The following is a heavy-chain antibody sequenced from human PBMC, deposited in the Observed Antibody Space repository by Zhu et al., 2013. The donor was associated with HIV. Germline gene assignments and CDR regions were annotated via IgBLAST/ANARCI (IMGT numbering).Heavy chain of an antibody. Sequence: QVQLVQSGAEVKKPGASVKVSCKASGYTFTGYYMHWVRQAPGQGLEWMGWINPNSGGTNYAQKFQGRVTMTRDTSISTAYMELSRLRSDDTAVYYCAMCSGGSCLPRSDVFLIIWGQGTMVTVSS. J-gene: IGHJ3*02. V-gene: IGHV1-2*02. D-gene: IGHD2-15*01. CDR3: AMCSGGSCLPRSDVFLII. CDR1: GYTFTGYY. CDR2: INPNSGGT.